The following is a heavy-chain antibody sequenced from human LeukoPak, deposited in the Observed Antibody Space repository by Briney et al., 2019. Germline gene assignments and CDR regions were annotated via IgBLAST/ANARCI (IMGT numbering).Heavy chain of an antibody. Sequence: ASVKVSCKASGGTFSSYAISWVRQAPGQGLEWMGWISAYNGNTNYAQKLQGRVTMTTDTSTSTAYMELRSLRSDDTAVYYCARDHPLGIVVVPAALDVWGQGTTVTVSS. J-gene: IGHJ6*02. CDR2: ISAYNGNT. CDR1: GGTFSSYA. V-gene: IGHV1-18*01. CDR3: ARDHPLGIVVVPAALDV. D-gene: IGHD2-2*03.